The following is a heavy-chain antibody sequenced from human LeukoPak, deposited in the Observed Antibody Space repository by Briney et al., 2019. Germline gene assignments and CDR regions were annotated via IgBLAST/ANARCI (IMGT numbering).Heavy chain of an antibody. V-gene: IGHV5-51*01. CDR3: ARRREATVTDFDY. CDR1: GYSFTSYR. J-gene: IGHJ4*01. CDR2: IHPGDSET. Sequence: GESLKISCNGSGYSFTSYRIGWVRQMPGKGLEWMGIIHPGDSETRYSPSFQGQVTISADKSISTAYLHWSSLRASDTAMYYCARRREATVTDFDYWGQGTLVTVSS. D-gene: IGHD4-17*01.